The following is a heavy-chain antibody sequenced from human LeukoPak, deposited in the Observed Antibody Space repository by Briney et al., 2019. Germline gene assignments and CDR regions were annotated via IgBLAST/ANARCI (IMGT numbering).Heavy chain of an antibody. Sequence: SETLSLTCTVSGGSISDYYWSWIRQPPGTGLEWIGYIRTSGSTNYSPSLASRVTMSVDTSKNQISLKLRSVTAADTAVYYCARPHSSTDFYAFDIWGQGTMVTVPS. CDR2: IRTSGST. J-gene: IGHJ3*02. D-gene: IGHD2-2*01. CDR1: GGSISDYY. V-gene: IGHV4-4*09. CDR3: ARPHSSTDFYAFDI.